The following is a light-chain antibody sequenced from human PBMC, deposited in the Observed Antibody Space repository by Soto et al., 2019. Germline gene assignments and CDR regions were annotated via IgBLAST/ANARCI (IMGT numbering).Light chain of an antibody. CDR3: QQYYSTPYT. Sequence: DIVMTQSPDSLAVSLGERATINCKSSQSVLYSSNNKNYLAWYQQKPGQPPKLLIYWASTRESGVPDRFSGSGAGTEFTLSNSSLQAEDVAVYYCQQYYSTPYTLGQGTKLEIK. J-gene: IGKJ2*01. CDR2: WAS. V-gene: IGKV4-1*01. CDR1: QSVLYSSNNKNY.